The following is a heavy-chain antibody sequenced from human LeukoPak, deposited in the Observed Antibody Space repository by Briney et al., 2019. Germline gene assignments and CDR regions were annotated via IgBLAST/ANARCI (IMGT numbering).Heavy chain of an antibody. Sequence: SETLSLTCTVSGDSISSSNFYWAWIRQPPGKGLEWIGSIYYRGKTYYNPSLKSRVTMSVDTSKNQFSLKLSSVTAADTAVYYCARDKGGQRYDWGQGTLVTVSS. CDR3: ARDKGGQRYD. J-gene: IGHJ4*02. CDR2: IYYRGKT. CDR1: GDSISSSNFY. D-gene: IGHD1-14*01. V-gene: IGHV4-39*07.